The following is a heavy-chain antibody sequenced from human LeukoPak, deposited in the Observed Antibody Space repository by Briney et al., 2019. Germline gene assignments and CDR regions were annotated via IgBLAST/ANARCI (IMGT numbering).Heavy chain of an antibody. CDR2: ISGSGGST. J-gene: IGHJ4*02. D-gene: IGHD3-16*01. Sequence: GGSLRLSCAASGFTFSSYAMSWVRQAPGEGLEWVSAISGSGGSTYYADSVKGRFTISRDNSKNTLYLQMNSLRAEDTAVYYCAKVTAVEGEFYFDYWGQGTLVTVSS. CDR1: GFTFSSYA. CDR3: AKVTAVEGEFYFDY. V-gene: IGHV3-23*01.